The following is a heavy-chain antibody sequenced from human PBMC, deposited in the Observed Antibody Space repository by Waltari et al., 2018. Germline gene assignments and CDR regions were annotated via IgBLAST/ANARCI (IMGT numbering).Heavy chain of an antibody. J-gene: IGHJ6*04. V-gene: IGHV4-4*07. CDR2: ISTSGST. Sequence: QVQLQESGPGLVKPAETLSLTCTVSGGSLSSYYGSWIRQPAGKGLEWIGRISTSGSTNYNPSLKSRVTMSVDTSKNQFSLKLSSVTAADTAVYYCARNYDSKTDVWGKGTTVTVSS. CDR1: GGSLSSYY. D-gene: IGHD3-22*01. CDR3: ARNYDSKTDV.